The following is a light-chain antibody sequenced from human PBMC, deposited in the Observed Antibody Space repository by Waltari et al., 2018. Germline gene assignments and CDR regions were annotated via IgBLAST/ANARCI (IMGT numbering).Light chain of an antibody. CDR1: SSNIGAGYD. V-gene: IGLV1-40*01. J-gene: IGLJ3*02. Sequence: QSVLTQPPSVSGAPGQSITISCTGSSSNIGAGYDVHWYQHLPGTATKLLIYGPNNRPSGFPDRFSGSKSGTSASLAITGLQAEDEADYYCQSYDSSVSAWVFGGGTKLTVV. CDR2: GPN. CDR3: QSYDSSVSAWV.